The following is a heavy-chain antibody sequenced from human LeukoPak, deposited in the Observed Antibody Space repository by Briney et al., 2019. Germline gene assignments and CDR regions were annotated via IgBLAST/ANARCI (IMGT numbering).Heavy chain of an antibody. J-gene: IGHJ2*01. Sequence: SVKVSCKTSGGIITNYAINWVRQAPGQGLEWVGVIIPIFGTSNYAQKFQGRVTITADKSTNTAYMELSSLRFEDTAVYYCARVAAAIPRWYFDLWGRGTLVTVSS. D-gene: IGHD2-2*01. CDR1: GGIITNYA. CDR2: IIPIFGTS. V-gene: IGHV1-69*06. CDR3: ARVAAAIPRWYFDL.